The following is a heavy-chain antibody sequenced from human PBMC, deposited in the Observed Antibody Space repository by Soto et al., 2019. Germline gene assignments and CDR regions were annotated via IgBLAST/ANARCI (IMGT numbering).Heavy chain of an antibody. Sequence: EVQLVESGGGLVQPGGSLRLSCAASVTVTSIYMTWVRQAPGKGLEWVSVIYSAGSTYYADSVKGRFTISRDNSRNTLYLQMNGLRAEDTAVYYCARDTVAVAGKDYWGQGTLVTVSS. CDR3: ARDTVAVAGKDY. J-gene: IGHJ4*02. CDR2: IYSAGST. D-gene: IGHD6-19*01. V-gene: IGHV3-66*01. CDR1: VTVTSIY.